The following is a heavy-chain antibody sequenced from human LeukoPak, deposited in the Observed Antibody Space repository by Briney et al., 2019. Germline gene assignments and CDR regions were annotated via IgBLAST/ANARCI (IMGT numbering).Heavy chain of an antibody. D-gene: IGHD4-17*01. CDR2: IYYSGST. V-gene: IGHV4-39*01. CDR3: ARHQADDYGDYYFDY. J-gene: IGHJ4*02. Sequence: PSETLSLTCTVSGGSISSYYWGWIRQPPGRGLEWIGSIYYSGSTYYNPSLKSRVTISVDTSKNQFSLKLSSVTAADTAVYYCARHQADDYGDYYFDYWGQGTLVTVSS. CDR1: GGSISSYY.